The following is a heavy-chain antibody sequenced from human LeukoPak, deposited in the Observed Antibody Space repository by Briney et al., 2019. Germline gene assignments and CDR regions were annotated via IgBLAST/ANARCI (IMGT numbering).Heavy chain of an antibody. Sequence: PSETLSLTCAVYGGSFSGYYWSWIRQPPGKGLEWIGEINHSGSTNYNPSLKSRVTISVDTSKNQFSLKLSSETAADTAVYYCARAIVVVPAAMYYYYYGMDVWGQGTTVTVSS. CDR2: INHSGST. D-gene: IGHD2-2*01. CDR3: ARAIVVVPAAMYYYYYGMDV. J-gene: IGHJ6*02. CDR1: GGSFSGYY. V-gene: IGHV4-34*01.